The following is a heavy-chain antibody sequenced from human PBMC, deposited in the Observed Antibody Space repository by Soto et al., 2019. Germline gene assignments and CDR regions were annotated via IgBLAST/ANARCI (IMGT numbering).Heavy chain of an antibody. V-gene: IGHV5-51*01. D-gene: IGHD6-13*01. CDR1: GYTISNFW. CDR2: IYPGDSET. J-gene: IGHJ4*02. Sequence: GQPLKVDCRCWGYTISNFWLACVRQLPGKGLEYMGIIYPGDSETRYSPSFHGKVTISADRSIGTAYLQWSSLEASDSAFYFCARSPRSSPYFDYWGQGALVTVSS. CDR3: ARSPRSSPYFDY.